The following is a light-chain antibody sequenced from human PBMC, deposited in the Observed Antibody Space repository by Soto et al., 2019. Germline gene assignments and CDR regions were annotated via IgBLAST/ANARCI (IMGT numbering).Light chain of an antibody. CDR3: QQTYSTPRYS. J-gene: IGKJ2*03. Sequence: DVQRTQSPSSLSASLGDRVTITCSASQSIRDSLNWYQQRPGQAPKLLIYAASSLQSGVPSRFSGSGSGTDFTLAINSLQPDDLATYYCQQTYSTPRYSFGQGTKGDIK. CDR2: AAS. V-gene: IGKV1-39*01. CDR1: QSIRDS.